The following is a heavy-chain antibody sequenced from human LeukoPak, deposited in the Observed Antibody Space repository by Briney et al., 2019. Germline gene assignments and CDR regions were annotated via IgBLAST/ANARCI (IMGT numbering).Heavy chain of an antibody. CDR1: GFTFSNYA. Sequence: GGSLRLSCAASGFTFSNYAMSWVRQAPGKGLEWVSAISGSAGSTFYADSVKGRFAISRDNSKNTVYLEMNSLRAEDTAVYYCARDLYSSGPWGQGTLVTVSS. J-gene: IGHJ5*02. D-gene: IGHD6-19*01. CDR3: ARDLYSSGP. V-gene: IGHV3-23*01. CDR2: ISGSAGST.